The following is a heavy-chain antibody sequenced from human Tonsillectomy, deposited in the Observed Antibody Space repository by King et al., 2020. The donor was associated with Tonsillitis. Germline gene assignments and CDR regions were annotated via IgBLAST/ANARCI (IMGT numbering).Heavy chain of an antibody. CDR1: GDSITTDSYL. J-gene: IGHJ5*02. CDR3: ARPPIWWSDRRSVWFDP. V-gene: IGHV4-39*07. CDR2: ILHSGST. Sequence: LQLQESGPGLVKPSETLSLSCSVSGDSITTDSYLWGWIRQPPGQGLEWIGSILHSGSTYYNPSLRSRVTISVDTSKNRFSLKVRSVTAADTAVYYCARPPIWWSDRRSVWFDPWGQGTLVTVSS. D-gene: IGHD2-8*02.